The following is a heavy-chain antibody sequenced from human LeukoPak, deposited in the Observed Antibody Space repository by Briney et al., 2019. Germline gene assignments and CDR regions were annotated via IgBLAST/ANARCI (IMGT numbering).Heavy chain of an antibody. CDR3: ATAPKRWLQPVEGGYYFDY. D-gene: IGHD5-24*01. CDR2: IYSGGST. Sequence: GGSLRLSCAASGFTVSSNYMSWVRQAPGKGLEWVSVIYSGGSTYYADSVKGRFTISRDNSKNTLYLQMNSLRAEDTAVYYCATAPKRWLQPVEGGYYFDYWGQGTLVTVSS. V-gene: IGHV3-53*05. CDR1: GFTVSSNY. J-gene: IGHJ4*02.